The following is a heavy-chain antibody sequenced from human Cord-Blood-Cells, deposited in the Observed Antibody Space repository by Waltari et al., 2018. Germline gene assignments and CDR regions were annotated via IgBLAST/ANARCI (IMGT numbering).Heavy chain of an antibody. V-gene: IGHV3-15*01. CDR3: TTVRSGSYWSDY. J-gene: IGHJ4*02. D-gene: IGHD1-26*01. CDR2: IKSKPDGGTT. CDR1: GFTFSNAW. Sequence: EVQLVESGGGLVKPGGSLRLSCAASGFTFSNAWMSWVRQAPGKGLEWVGRIKSKPDGGTTDYAAPVKGRFTISRDDSKNTLYLQMNSLKTEDTAVYYCTTVRSGSYWSDYWGQGTLVTVSS.